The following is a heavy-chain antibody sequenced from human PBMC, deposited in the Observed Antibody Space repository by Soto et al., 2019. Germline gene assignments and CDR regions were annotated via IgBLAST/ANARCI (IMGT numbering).Heavy chain of an antibody. J-gene: IGHJ3*02. V-gene: IGHV4-61*01. Sequence: QVQLQESGPGLVKPSETLSLTCTVSGGSVSSGSYYWSWIRQPPGKGLEWIGYIYYSGSTNYNPPLKSRVTISVDTSKTQFSLKLSSVTAADTAVYYCAREPDYYDSSGYYGAFDIWGQGTMVTVSS. D-gene: IGHD3-22*01. CDR2: IYYSGST. CDR1: GGSVSSGSYY. CDR3: AREPDYYDSSGYYGAFDI.